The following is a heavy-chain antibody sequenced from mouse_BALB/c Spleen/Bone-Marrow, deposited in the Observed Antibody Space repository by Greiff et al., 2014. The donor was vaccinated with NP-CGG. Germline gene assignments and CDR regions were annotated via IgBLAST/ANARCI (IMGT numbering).Heavy chain of an antibody. V-gene: IGHV1-80*01. Sequence: LVESGAELVRPGSSVKISCKASGYAFSRSWMNWVKQRPGQGLEWIGQIYPGDDDTNYSGKFKGRATPTADKSSGTAYMQLSSLTSEDSAVYFCAGSTPLAYWGQGTLVTVSA. CDR2: IYPGDDDT. D-gene: IGHD1-1*01. J-gene: IGHJ3*01. CDR1: GYAFSRSW. CDR3: AGSTPLAY.